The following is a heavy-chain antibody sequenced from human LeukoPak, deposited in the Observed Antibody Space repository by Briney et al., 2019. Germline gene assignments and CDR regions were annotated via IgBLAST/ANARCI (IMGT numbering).Heavy chain of an antibody. D-gene: IGHD1-1*01. CDR3: ARGGGNDNYFDY. CDR2: ISSSGSTI. V-gene: IGHV3-48*03. CDR1: GFTFSRYE. J-gene: IGHJ4*02. Sequence: GGSLRLSCAASGFTFSRYEMNWVRQAPGKGLEWVSYISSSGSTIYYADSVKGRFPISRDNAKNSLYLQMNSLRAEDTAVYYCARGGGNDNYFDYWGQGTLVTVSS.